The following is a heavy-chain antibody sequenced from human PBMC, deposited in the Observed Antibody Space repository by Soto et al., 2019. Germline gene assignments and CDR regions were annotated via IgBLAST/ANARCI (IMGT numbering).Heavy chain of an antibody. D-gene: IGHD2-2*01. CDR3: ASLNWEVPATGP. J-gene: IGHJ4*02. CDR1: GFTYSAYY. V-gene: IGHV3-7*03. Sequence: EVQLVESGGGLVQPGGSLRLSCSASGFTYSAYYMNWVRQAPGKGLEWVANIKDDGTKTFYADSVRGRFTISRDNDKNSLYLQMNSLRAEDTAVYYCASLNWEVPATGPWGRGTLVTVAS. CDR2: IKDDGTKT.